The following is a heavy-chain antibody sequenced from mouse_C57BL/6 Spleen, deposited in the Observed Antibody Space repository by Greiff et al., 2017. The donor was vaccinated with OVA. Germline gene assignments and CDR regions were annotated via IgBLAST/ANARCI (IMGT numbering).Heavy chain of an antibody. CDR3: ARGDYGSSYRYFDV. CDR2: IHPNSGST. D-gene: IGHD1-1*01. Sequence: QVQLQQPGAELVKPGASVKLSCKASGYTFTSYWMHWVKQRPGQGLEWIGMIHPNSGSTNYNEKFKSKATLTVDKSSSTAYMQLSSLTSEDSAVYYCARGDYGSSYRYFDVWGTGTTVTVSS. V-gene: IGHV1-64*01. J-gene: IGHJ1*03. CDR1: GYTFTSYW.